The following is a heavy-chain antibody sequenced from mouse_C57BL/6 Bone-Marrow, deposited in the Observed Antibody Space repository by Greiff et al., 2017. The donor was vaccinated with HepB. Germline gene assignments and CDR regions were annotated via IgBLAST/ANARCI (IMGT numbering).Heavy chain of an antibody. D-gene: IGHD2-4*01. J-gene: IGHJ4*01. CDR1: GYTFTSYW. Sequence: VQLQQPGAELVKPGASVKLSCKASGYTFTSYWMHWVKQRPGRGLEWIGRIDPNSGGTKDNEKFKSKATLTVDKPSSTAYMQLSSLTSEDSAVYYCARERGYDYRGYDAMDYWGQGTSVTVSS. V-gene: IGHV1-72*01. CDR2: IDPNSGGT. CDR3: ARERGYDYRGYDAMDY.